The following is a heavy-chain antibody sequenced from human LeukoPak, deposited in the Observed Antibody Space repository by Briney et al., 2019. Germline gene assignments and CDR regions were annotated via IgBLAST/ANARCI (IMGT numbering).Heavy chain of an antibody. CDR2: INPSGGST. CDR1: GYTFTSYY. Sequence: ASVKVSCKASGYTFTSYYMHWARQAPGQGLEWMGIINPSGGSTSYAQKFQGRVTMTRDTSTSTVYMELSSLRSEDTAVYYCARESGSGYEGYWGQGTLVTVSS. CDR3: ARESGSGYEGY. D-gene: IGHD5-12*01. J-gene: IGHJ4*02. V-gene: IGHV1-46*01.